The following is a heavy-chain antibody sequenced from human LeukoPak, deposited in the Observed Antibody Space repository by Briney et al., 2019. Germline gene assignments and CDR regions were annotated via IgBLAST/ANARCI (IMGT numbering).Heavy chain of an antibody. D-gene: IGHD3-22*01. CDR3: ARGDYSSGYYYYFDY. CDR1: GGSISSYY. J-gene: IGHJ4*02. CDR2: IYYSGST. V-gene: IGHV4-59*01. Sequence: SETLSLTCTVSGGSISSYYWSWIRQPPGKGLEWIGYIYYSGSTNYNPSLKSRVTISVDTSKNQFSLKLNSVTAAGTAVYYCARGDYSSGYYYYFDYWGQGTLVTVSS.